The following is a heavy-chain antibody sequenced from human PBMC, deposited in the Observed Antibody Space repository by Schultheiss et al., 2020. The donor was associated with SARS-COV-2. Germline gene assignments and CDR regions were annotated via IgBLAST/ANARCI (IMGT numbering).Heavy chain of an antibody. CDR3: ARSHVVVTATDY. CDR2: IIPIFGTA. D-gene: IGHD2-21*02. V-gene: IGHV1-69*06. Sequence: SVKVSCKASGGTFSSYAISWVRQAPGQGLEWMGGIIPIFGTANYAQKFQGRVTITADKSTSTAYMELSSLRSEDTAVYYCARSHVVVTATDYWGQGTLVTVSS. J-gene: IGHJ4*02. CDR1: GGTFSSYA.